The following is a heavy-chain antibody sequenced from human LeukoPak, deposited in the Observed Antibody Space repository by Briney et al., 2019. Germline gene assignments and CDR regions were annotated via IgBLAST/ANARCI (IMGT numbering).Heavy chain of an antibody. Sequence: GASVKVSCKASGYTFTSSGISWVRQAPGQGVEWMAWISTYNGKTNYAQKLQGRVTMTTDTSTSTAYMELRSLRSDDTAVYYCARDYVWGSYRYFDFWGQGTLVIVSS. D-gene: IGHD3-16*02. CDR1: GYTFTSSG. J-gene: IGHJ4*02. CDR3: ARDYVWGSYRYFDF. V-gene: IGHV1-18*04. CDR2: ISTYNGKT.